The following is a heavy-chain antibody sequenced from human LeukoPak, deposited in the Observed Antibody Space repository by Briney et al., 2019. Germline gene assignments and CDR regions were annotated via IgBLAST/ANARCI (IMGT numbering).Heavy chain of an antibody. Sequence: KSSETLSLTCAVYGGSFSGYYWSWIRQPPGKGLEWIGYIYYSGSTNYNPSLKSRVTISVDTSKNQFSLKLSSVTAADTAVYYCARGADSSGYYSIFYFDYWGQGTLVTVSS. CDR3: ARGADSSGYYSIFYFDY. CDR2: IYYSGST. V-gene: IGHV4-59*01. D-gene: IGHD3-22*01. J-gene: IGHJ4*02. CDR1: GGSFSGYY.